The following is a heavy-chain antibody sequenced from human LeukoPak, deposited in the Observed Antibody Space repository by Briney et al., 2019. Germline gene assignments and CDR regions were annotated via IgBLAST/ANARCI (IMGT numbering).Heavy chain of an antibody. J-gene: IGHJ4*02. CDR1: GFTFSSYG. CDR3: AKAASYSNYFDY. V-gene: IGHV3-30*02. Sequence: GGPLRLSCAASGFTFSSYGMHWVRQAPGKGLEWVAFIRYDGSNKYYADSVKGRFTISRDNSKNTLYLQINSLRAEDTAVYYCAKAASYSNYFDYWGQGTLVTVSS. D-gene: IGHD4-11*01. CDR2: IRYDGSNK.